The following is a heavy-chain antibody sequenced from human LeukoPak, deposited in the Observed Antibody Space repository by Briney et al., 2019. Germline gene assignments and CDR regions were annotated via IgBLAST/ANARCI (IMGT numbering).Heavy chain of an antibody. J-gene: IGHJ4*02. Sequence: PGGSLRLSCAASGFIFSNYAMAWARLTPGKGLEWVSAISGSGGTTYYTDSVKGRFTISRDSSTNTLYLRLSSLRAEDTAIYYCARGGSVFAYFFDYWGQGTLVTVSS. D-gene: IGHD3-10*01. CDR2: ISGSGGTT. V-gene: IGHV3-23*01. CDR1: GFIFSNYA. CDR3: ARGGSVFAYFFDY.